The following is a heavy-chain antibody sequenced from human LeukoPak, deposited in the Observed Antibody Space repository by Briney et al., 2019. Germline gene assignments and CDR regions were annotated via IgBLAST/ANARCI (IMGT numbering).Heavy chain of an antibody. V-gene: IGHV4-59*11. J-gene: IGHJ6*03. CDR3: ARTTEGGYTYGYFYYYYMDV. D-gene: IGHD5-18*01. CDR1: GGSISSHY. Sequence: PSETLSLTCTVSGGSISSHYWSWLRQPPGKGLEWIGYMYYSGSTKYNSSLKSRVTISVDTSKNQFSLKLTSVTAADTAVYYCARTTEGGYTYGYFYYYYMDVWGKGTTVTISS. CDR2: MYYSGST.